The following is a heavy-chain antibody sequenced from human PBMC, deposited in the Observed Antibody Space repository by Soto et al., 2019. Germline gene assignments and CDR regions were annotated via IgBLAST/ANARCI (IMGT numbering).Heavy chain of an antibody. J-gene: IGHJ4*02. CDR1: GGSISGYY. V-gene: IGHV4-59*01. Sequence: SETLSLTCTVSGGSISGYYWNWIRQPPGKGLEWIGHIYYSGSTKYNPSLKSRVTISVDTSKNQFSLKVNSVTAADTAVYYCARAEPHSAYYSRACDCWGQGTLVTV. CDR3: ARAEPHSAYYSRACDC. CDR2: IYYSGST. D-gene: IGHD3-22*01.